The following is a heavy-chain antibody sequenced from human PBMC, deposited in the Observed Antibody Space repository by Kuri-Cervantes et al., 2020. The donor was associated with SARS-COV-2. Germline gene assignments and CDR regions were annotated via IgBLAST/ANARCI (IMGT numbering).Heavy chain of an antibody. CDR2: FDPEDGET. J-gene: IGHJ4*02. CDR3: ARLREYCSGGSCYAFFDY. D-gene: IGHD2-15*01. CDR1: GYTLTELS. V-gene: IGHV1-24*01. Sequence: ASVKVSCKVFGYTLTELSMHWVRQAPGKGLEWMGGFDPEDGETIYAQKFQGRVTMTEDTSTDTAYMELRSLRSDDTAVYYCARLREYCSGGSCYAFFDYWGQGTLVTVSS.